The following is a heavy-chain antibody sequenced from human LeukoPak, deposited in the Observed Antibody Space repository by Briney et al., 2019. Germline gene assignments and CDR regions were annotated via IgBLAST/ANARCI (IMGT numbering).Heavy chain of an antibody. V-gene: IGHV3-23*01. CDR3: ASPDLWFGELFHYFDY. D-gene: IGHD3-10*01. CDR1: GFTFSSYA. CDR2: ISGSGGST. Sequence: PGGSLRLSCAASGFTFSSYAMSWVRQAPGKGLEWVSAISGSGGSTYYADSMKGRFTISRDNSKNTLYLQMNSLRAEDTAVYYCASPDLWFGELFHYFDYWGQGTLVTVSS. J-gene: IGHJ4*02.